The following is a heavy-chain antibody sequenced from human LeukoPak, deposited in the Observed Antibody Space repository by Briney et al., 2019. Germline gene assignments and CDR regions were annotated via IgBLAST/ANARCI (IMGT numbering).Heavy chain of an antibody. V-gene: IGHV4-4*09. CDR2: IYTSGST. Sequence: SETLSLTCSVSGGSISSYDWSWLRQPPGKGLEGVGYIYTSGSTNYNPSLKRRVTISVDKSKNQFSLELGSLTGPDPAGYYCARRTDYWRQGTLVTVSS. J-gene: IGHJ4*02. D-gene: IGHD1-1*01. CDR3: ARRTDY. CDR1: GGSISSYD.